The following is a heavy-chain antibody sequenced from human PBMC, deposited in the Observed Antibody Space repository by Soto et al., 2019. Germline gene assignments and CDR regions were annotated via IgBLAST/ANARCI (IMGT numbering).Heavy chain of an antibody. Sequence: PGGSLRLSCAASAFSFSTYAMSWVRQAPGKGLEWVSAISGNGGSTYYADSVKGRFTIPRDNSKDTLYLQMNSLRAEDTAVYYCAKDLWSGTYPYFFDYWGQGTLVTVSS. CDR3: AKDLWSGTYPYFFDY. CDR2: ISGNGGST. J-gene: IGHJ4*01. D-gene: IGHD1-26*01. CDR1: AFSFSTYA. V-gene: IGHV3-23*01.